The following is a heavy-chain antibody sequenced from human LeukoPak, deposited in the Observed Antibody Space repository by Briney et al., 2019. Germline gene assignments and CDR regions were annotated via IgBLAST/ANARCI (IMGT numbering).Heavy chain of an antibody. CDR2: ISSSGSTI. D-gene: IGHD3-9*01. V-gene: IGHV3-11*04. J-gene: IGHJ4*02. Sequence: PGGSLRLSCAASGFTFSDYYMSWIRQAPGKGLEWVSYISSSGSTIYYADSVKGRFTISRDNAKNTLYLQMNSLRAEDTAVYYCARRENNYDILTGYYTYYFDYWGQGTLVTVSS. CDR1: GFTFSDYY. CDR3: ARRENNYDILTGYYTYYFDY.